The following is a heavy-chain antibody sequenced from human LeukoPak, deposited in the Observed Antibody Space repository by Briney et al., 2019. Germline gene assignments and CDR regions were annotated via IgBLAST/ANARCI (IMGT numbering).Heavy chain of an antibody. Sequence: SETLSLTCTVSGGSISSYYWSWIRQPPGKGLEWIGYIYYSGSTNYNPSLKSRVTISVDTSKNQFSLKLSSVTAVDTAVYYCARGTIPWAFDIWGQGTMVTVSS. D-gene: IGHD3-3*01. CDR1: GGSISSYY. CDR2: IYYSGST. V-gene: IGHV4-59*01. CDR3: ARGTIPWAFDI. J-gene: IGHJ3*02.